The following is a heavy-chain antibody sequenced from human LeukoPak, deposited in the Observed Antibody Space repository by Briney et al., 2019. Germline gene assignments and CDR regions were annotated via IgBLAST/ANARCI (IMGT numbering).Heavy chain of an antibody. J-gene: IGHJ5*01. CDR3: ARLHYYDSSGNYYGANWVDS. CDR1: GGSISSSGYY. Sequence: SETLSLTCTVSGGSISSSGYYWAWIRQPPGKGLEWIGSIYFSGSTYYNPSLKSRVTISVDTSKNQFSLQLSSVTAADTAVFFCARLHYYDSSGNYYGANWVDSWGQGTLVTVSS. CDR2: IYFSGST. D-gene: IGHD3-22*01. V-gene: IGHV4-39*01.